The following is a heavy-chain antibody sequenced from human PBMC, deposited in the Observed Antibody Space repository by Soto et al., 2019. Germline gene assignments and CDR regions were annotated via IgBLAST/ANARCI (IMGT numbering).Heavy chain of an antibody. J-gene: IGHJ4*02. CDR3: ARDFYQSSGYCDY. D-gene: IGHD3-22*01. Sequence: QVQLVQSGAEVKKPGASVKVSCKAYGYTFSSYGLSWVRQAPGQGLEWMGGISAYSGNTVYTQGFKGRLTMATDTSTGTAYMELRSLRSDDTAVYYCARDFYQSSGYCDYWGQGTLVTVSS. CDR2: ISAYSGNT. V-gene: IGHV1-18*01. CDR1: GYTFSSYG.